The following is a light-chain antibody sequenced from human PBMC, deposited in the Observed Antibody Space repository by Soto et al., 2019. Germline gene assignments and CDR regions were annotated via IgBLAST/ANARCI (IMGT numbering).Light chain of an antibody. Sequence: EVVLTQSPGTLSVSPGERATLSCRASQSVSSNFLAWYQEKPGQAPRLLIYGASSRATGIPDRFSGSGSGTDFTLTISILEPEDFAVYYCQQYGSSPRTFGQGTKVDIK. CDR1: QSVSSNF. CDR3: QQYGSSPRT. J-gene: IGKJ1*01. V-gene: IGKV3-20*01. CDR2: GAS.